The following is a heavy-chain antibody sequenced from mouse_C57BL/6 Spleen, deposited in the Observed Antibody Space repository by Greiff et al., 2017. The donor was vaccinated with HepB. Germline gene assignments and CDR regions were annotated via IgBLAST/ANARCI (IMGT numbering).Heavy chain of an antibody. V-gene: IGHV1-55*01. CDR2: IYPGSGST. J-gene: IGHJ2*01. CDR3: AREGTTVVARYYFDY. Sequence: QVQLQQPGAELVKPGASVKMSCKASGYTFTSYWITWVKQRPGQGLEWIGDIYPGSGSTNYNEKFKSKATLTVDTSSSTAYMQGSSLTSEDAAVYYCAREGTTVVARYYFDYWGQGTTRTGST. D-gene: IGHD1-1*01. CDR1: GYTFTSYW.